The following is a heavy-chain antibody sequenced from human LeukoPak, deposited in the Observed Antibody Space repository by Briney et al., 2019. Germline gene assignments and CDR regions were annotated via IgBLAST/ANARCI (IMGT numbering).Heavy chain of an antibody. J-gene: IGHJ5*02. CDR3: ARDDSSGYHNWFDP. V-gene: IGHV4-59*01. CDR1: GGSISSYY. Sequence: SETLSLTCTVSGGSISSYYWSWIRQPPGKGLEWIGFIYYSGSTNYNPSLKSRVTISVETSKNQFSLKLSSVTAADTAVYYCARDDSSGYHNWFDPWGQGTQVTVSS. CDR2: IYYSGST. D-gene: IGHD3-22*01.